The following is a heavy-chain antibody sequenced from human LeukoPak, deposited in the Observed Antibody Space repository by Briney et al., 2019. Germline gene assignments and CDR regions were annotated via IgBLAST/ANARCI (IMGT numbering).Heavy chain of an antibody. CDR2: ISGSGGST. CDR3: ARDQYYGSGSYRVAFHI. Sequence: PGGSLRLSCAASGFTFSSYGMHWVRQAPGKGLEWVSAISGSGGSTYFADSVKGRFTISRDNSKNTLYLQMNSLRAEDTAVYYCARDQYYGSGSYRVAFHIWGQGTMVTVSS. V-gene: IGHV3-23*01. J-gene: IGHJ3*02. CDR1: GFTFSSYG. D-gene: IGHD3-10*01.